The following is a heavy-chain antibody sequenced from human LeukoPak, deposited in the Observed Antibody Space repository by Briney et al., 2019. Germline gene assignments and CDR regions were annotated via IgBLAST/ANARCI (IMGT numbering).Heavy chain of an antibody. CDR3: ARVPLDWQVPFDL. CDR1: DGSFRGYY. Sequence: SETLSLTCGVYDGSFRGYYWRWIRQPPGKGLEWMGEVSQTGSGITNYHPSLKSRVTISADTSKNQFALELTSVTAAHTAMHYCARVPLDWQVPFDLWGQGTLVTVSS. J-gene: IGHJ4*02. V-gene: IGHV4-34*01. CDR2: VSQTGSGIT. D-gene: IGHD3-9*01.